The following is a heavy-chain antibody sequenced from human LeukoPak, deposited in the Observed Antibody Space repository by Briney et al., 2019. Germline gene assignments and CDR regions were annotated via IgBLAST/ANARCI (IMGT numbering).Heavy chain of an antibody. D-gene: IGHD5-12*01. J-gene: IGHJ4*02. CDR1: GFTFRNSW. V-gene: IGHV3-74*01. CDR2: INSDGSDI. Sequence: GGSLRLSCAASGFTFRNSWMHWVRQAPGKGLVWVSRINSDGSDIDYADSVRGRITISRDNFKNTLNLQMNSLRAEDTAVYYCARSPRSGYDAYFDHWGQGTLVTVSS. CDR3: ARSPRSGYDAYFDH.